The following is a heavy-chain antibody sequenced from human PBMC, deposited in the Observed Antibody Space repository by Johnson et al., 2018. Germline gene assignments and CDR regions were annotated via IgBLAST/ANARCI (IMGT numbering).Heavy chain of an antibody. CDR3: AKDASSSWSHDAFDI. CDR1: GLTFTNAW. CDR2: IKSNPSGGTA. D-gene: IGHD6-13*01. V-gene: IGHV3-15*07. J-gene: IGHJ3*02. Sequence: EVQLVESGGGLVKPGGSLRLSCAASGLTFTNAWMNWVRQAPGKGLEWVGRIKSNPSGGTADYAAPVKGRFTISRDNSKNTLYLQMNSLRAEDTAVYYCAKDASSSWSHDAFDIWGQGTMVTVSS.